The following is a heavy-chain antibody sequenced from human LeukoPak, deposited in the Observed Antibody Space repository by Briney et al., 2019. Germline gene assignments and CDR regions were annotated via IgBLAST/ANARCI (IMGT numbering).Heavy chain of an antibody. CDR1: GYTFTNYY. Sequence: GASVKVSCKASGYTFTNYYIHWVRQAPGQGLEWMGIINPSGGSASSAQKFQGRVTMTRDTSTSTVYMELSSLRSEDTAVYYCARDYHGSGSLTTFDYWGQGTLVTVSS. CDR2: INPSGGSA. D-gene: IGHD3-10*01. CDR3: ARDYHGSGSLTTFDY. J-gene: IGHJ4*02. V-gene: IGHV1-46*01.